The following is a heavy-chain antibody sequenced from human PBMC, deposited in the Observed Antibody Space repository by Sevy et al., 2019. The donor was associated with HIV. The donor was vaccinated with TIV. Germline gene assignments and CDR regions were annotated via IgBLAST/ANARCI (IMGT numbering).Heavy chain of an antibody. D-gene: IGHD5-18*01. V-gene: IGHV3-66*01. CDR1: GFTVNSNY. CDR3: ARGKSGYGYALNY. J-gene: IGHJ4*02. CDR2: IHSGDTT. Sequence: GGSLRLSCAASGFTVNSNYMTWVRQAPGKGLEGVSVIHSGDTTYHADSVTDRFTISRDNFKNTLYLHMSSLRAEDTAVYYGARGKSGYGYALNYWGQGTLVTVSS.